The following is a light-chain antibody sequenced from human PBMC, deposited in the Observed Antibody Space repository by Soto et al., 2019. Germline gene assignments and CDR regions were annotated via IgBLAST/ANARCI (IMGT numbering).Light chain of an antibody. CDR3: SSYTDTKSLV. V-gene: IGLV2-8*01. CDR1: SSNIGGYNS. CDR2: DVT. J-gene: IGLJ1*01. Sequence: QSALTQSPSASGSPGLSVTISCTGTSSNIGGYNSVSWYQQHPGKAPKVMIYDVTKRPSGVPDRFSGSKSGNTASLTVSALQAEDEADYYCSSYTDTKSLVFGTGTKVTVL.